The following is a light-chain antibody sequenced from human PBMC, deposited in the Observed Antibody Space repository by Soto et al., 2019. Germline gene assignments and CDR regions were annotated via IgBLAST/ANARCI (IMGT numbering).Light chain of an antibody. CDR2: GAS. CDR3: QQYNDWPPA. J-gene: IGKJ4*01. Sequence: ETGMTQSPATLSLSPGERATLSCRASQSVSSKLVWYQQKPGQAPRFLIYGASTRATGIPARFRGSGSGTEVTLTIGSLQSEDFAVYYCQQYNDWPPAFGGGTKVEIK. V-gene: IGKV3-15*01. CDR1: QSVSSK.